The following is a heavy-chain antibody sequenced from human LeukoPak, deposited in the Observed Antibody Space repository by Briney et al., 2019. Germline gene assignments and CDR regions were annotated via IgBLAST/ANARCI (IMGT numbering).Heavy chain of an antibody. CDR1: GGSISSSSYY. Sequence: SETLSLTCTVSGGSISSSSYYWGWIRQPPGKGLERIGSIYYSGSTYYNPSLKSRVTISVDTSKNQFSLKLSSVTAADTAVYYCARDPEYYDILTGYYTYYFDYWGQGTLVTVSS. CDR2: IYYSGST. D-gene: IGHD3-9*01. J-gene: IGHJ4*02. V-gene: IGHV4-39*07. CDR3: ARDPEYYDILTGYYTYYFDY.